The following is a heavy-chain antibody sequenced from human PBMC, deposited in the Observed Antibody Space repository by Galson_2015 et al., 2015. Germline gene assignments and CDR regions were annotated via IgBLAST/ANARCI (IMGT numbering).Heavy chain of an antibody. V-gene: IGHV3-11*01. D-gene: IGHD3-3*01. J-gene: IGHJ4*02. CDR2: ISSSGSTI. Sequence: SLRLSCAASGFTFSDYYMSWIRQAPGKGLEWVSYISSSGSTIYYADSVKGRFTISRDNAKNSLYLQMNSLRAEDTAVYYCARDKRGSYYDFWSGYYLYRGQGTLVTVSS. CDR1: GFTFSDYY. CDR3: ARDKRGSYYDFWSGYYLY.